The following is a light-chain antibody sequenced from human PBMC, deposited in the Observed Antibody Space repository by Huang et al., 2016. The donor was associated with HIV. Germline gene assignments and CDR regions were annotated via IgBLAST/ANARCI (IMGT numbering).Light chain of an antibody. J-gene: IGKJ2*02. CDR2: WAS. Sequence: DIVMTQSPDSLAVSLGERATINCKSSQSVLYSSNNKNYLAWYQQKPGQPPTLLIYWASTRESGVHDRFSGSGSGTDFNLTISSLQAEDVAVYYCQQYYSTPQGTFGQGTKLEIK. CDR1: QSVLYSSNNKNY. CDR3: QQYYSTPQGT. V-gene: IGKV4-1*01.